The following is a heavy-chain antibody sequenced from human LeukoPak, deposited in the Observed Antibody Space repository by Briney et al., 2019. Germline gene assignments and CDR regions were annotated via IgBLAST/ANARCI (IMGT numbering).Heavy chain of an antibody. CDR1: GGSISSYY. V-gene: IGHV4-59*12. CDR2: IYYSGST. Sequence: SETLSLTCTVSGGSISSYYWSWIRQPPGKGLEWIGYIYYSGSTNYNPSLKSRVTISVDTSKNQFSLKLSSVTAADTAVYYCAREEGYCTNGVCYTSGNWFDPWGQGTLVTVSS. CDR3: AREEGYCTNGVCYTSGNWFDP. J-gene: IGHJ5*02. D-gene: IGHD2-8*01.